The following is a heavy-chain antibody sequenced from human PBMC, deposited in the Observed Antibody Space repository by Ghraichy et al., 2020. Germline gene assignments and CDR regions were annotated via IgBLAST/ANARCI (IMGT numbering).Heavy chain of an antibody. CDR1: GFSFSSCW. CDR2: IKRDGSST. Sequence: GGSLRLSCAASGFSFSSCWMHWVRQAPGKGLVWVSRIKRDGSSTSYADSVKGRFTISRDNAKNTVYLQMNSLRAEDTAVYYCATSPVVATRYFDYWGQGTLVTVSS. CDR3: ATSPVVATRYFDY. J-gene: IGHJ4*02. V-gene: IGHV3-74*01. D-gene: IGHD5-12*01.